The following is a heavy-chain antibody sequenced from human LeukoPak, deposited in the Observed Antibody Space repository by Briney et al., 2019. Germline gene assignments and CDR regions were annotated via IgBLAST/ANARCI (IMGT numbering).Heavy chain of an antibody. Sequence: PSETLSLTCAVYGGSFSGYYWSWIRQPPGKGLEWIGEINHSGSTNYNPSLKSRVTISVDTSKNQFSLKLSSVTAADTAVYYCARGPYSSPSRTRSGFDYWGQGTLVTVSS. J-gene: IGHJ4*02. CDR1: GGSFSGYY. V-gene: IGHV4-34*01. CDR3: ARGPYSSPSRTRSGFDY. CDR2: INHSGST. D-gene: IGHD6-6*01.